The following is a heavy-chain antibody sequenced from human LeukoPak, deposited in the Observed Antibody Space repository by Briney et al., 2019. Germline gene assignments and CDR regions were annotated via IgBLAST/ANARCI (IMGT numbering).Heavy chain of an antibody. J-gene: IGHJ4*02. V-gene: IGHV1-69*01. CDR2: IIPIFGTA. D-gene: IGHD3-10*01. CDR1: GGTFSSYA. CDR3: ASVLLWFGELMDY. Sequence: GSSVKDSCKASGGTFSSYAISWVRQAPGQGLEWMGGIIPIFGTANYAQKFQGRVTITADESTSTAYMELSSLRSEDTAVYYCASVLLWFGELMDYWGQGTLVTVSS.